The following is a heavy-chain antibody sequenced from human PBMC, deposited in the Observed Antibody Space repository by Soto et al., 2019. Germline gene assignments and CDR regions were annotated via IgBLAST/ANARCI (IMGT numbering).Heavy chain of an antibody. V-gene: IGHV4-31*03. Sequence: QVQLQESGPGLVKPSQTLSLTCTVSGGSISSGGYYWSWIRQHPGKGLEWIGYIYYSGSTYYNPSLKRRGTISVDTSKNQFSLKLSSVTAADTAVYYCARVFLRYSHWFDPWGQGTLVTVSS. CDR1: GGSISSGGYY. CDR3: ARVFLRYSHWFDP. D-gene: IGHD2-15*01. J-gene: IGHJ5*02. CDR2: IYYSGST.